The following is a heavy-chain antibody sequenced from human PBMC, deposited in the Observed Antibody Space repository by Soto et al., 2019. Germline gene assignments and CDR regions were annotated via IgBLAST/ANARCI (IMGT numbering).Heavy chain of an antibody. CDR2: IYYSGSA. Sequence: SETLSLTCTVSGGSISGSSYYWGWIRQPPGKGLEWIGSIYYSGSANYNPSLKSRVTMSVDNSKNQFSLKLNSVTAADTAAYYCARYNAASGTYYFDYWGQGTLVTVSS. D-gene: IGHD6-13*01. J-gene: IGHJ4*02. V-gene: IGHV4-39*07. CDR3: ARYNAASGTYYFDY. CDR1: GGSISGSSYY.